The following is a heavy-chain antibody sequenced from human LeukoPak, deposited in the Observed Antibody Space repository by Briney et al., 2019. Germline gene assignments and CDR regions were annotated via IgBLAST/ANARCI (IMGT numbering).Heavy chain of an antibody. D-gene: IGHD4-17*01. CDR2: IYPGDSDT. CDR3: ARPNDYGYYFDY. CDR1: GYSFNNYW. V-gene: IGHV5-51*01. Sequence: GESLKISCKGSGYSFNNYWIGWVRQMPGKGLEWMGIIYPGDSDTRYSPSFQGQVTISVDKSISTAYLQWSSLKASDTGIYYCARPNDYGYYFDYWGQGTLVTVSS. J-gene: IGHJ4*02.